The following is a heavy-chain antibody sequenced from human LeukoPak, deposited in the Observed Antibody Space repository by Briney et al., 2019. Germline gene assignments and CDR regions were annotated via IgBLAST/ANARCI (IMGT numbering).Heavy chain of an antibody. Sequence: GGSLRLSCAASGFTFSSYSMNWVRQAPGKGLEWVSSISSSSSYIYYAGSVKGRFTISRDNAKNSLYLQMNSLRAEDTAVYYCASSPDYYGSGSYIWGQGTLVTVSS. CDR3: ASSPDYYGSGSYI. J-gene: IGHJ4*02. D-gene: IGHD3-10*01. CDR1: GFTFSSYS. V-gene: IGHV3-21*01. CDR2: ISSSSSYI.